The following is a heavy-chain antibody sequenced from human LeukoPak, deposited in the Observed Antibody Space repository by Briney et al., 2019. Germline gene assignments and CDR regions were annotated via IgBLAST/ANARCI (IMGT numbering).Heavy chain of an antibody. CDR3: ARETTVTGFDL. CDR1: GGSLSSYY. J-gene: IGHJ2*01. V-gene: IGHV4-59*01. D-gene: IGHD4-17*01. Sequence: PSETLSLTCTVSGGSLSSYYWSWIRQPPGKGLEWIGYIYYSGNTNYNPSLKSRVTISVDTSKNQFSLKLSSVTAADTAVYYCARETTVTGFDLWGRGTLVTVSS. CDR2: IYYSGNT.